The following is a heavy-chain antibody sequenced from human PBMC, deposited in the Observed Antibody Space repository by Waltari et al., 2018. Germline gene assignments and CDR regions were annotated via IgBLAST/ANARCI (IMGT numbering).Heavy chain of an antibody. V-gene: IGHV4-39*07. CDR1: GGSISSSSYY. J-gene: IGHJ3*02. CDR2: IYYSGST. CDR3: ARIYYYDSSGLYAFDI. Sequence: QLQLQESGPGLVKPSEPLSLTCTVSGGSISSSSYYWGWIRQPPGKGLEWIGSIYYSGSTYYNPSLKSRVTISVDTSKNQFSLKLSSVTAADTAVYYCARIYYYDSSGLYAFDIWGQGTMVTVSS. D-gene: IGHD3-22*01.